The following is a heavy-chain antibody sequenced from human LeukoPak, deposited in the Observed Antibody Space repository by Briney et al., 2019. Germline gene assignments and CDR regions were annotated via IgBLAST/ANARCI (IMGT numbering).Heavy chain of an antibody. CDR2: ISGSGAST. J-gene: IGHJ4*02. D-gene: IGHD1-26*01. V-gene: IGHV3-23*01. Sequence: GGSLRLSCAASGFTFSSYAMSWVRQAPGKGLEWVSDISGSGASTYYADSVKGRFTISRDNSKNTLYLQMNSLRAEDTAIYYCAKEYTGTFSPFPSYFDNWGQGTLVTVSS. CDR1: GFTFSSYA. CDR3: AKEYTGTFSPFPSYFDN.